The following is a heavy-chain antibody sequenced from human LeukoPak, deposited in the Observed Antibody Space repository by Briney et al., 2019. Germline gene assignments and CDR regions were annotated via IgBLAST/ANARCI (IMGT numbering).Heavy chain of an antibody. J-gene: IGHJ5*02. CDR2: IFYSGST. CDR3: ARVYCPNGVCYNSRGWFDP. V-gene: IGHV4-59*01. CDR1: GGSISTYY. D-gene: IGHD2-8*01. Sequence: SETLSLTCTVSGGSISTYYWSWIRQPPGKGLEWIGYIFYSGSTNYNPSLKSRVTISVDTSKNQFSLKLSSVTAADTAVYYCARVYCPNGVCYNSRGWFDPWGQGTLVTVSS.